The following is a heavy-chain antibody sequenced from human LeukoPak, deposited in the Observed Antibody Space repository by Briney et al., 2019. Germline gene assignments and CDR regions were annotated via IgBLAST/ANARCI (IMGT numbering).Heavy chain of an antibody. D-gene: IGHD3-22*01. CDR3: ARHYYDRTGYYYFDY. V-gene: IGHV4-39*01. J-gene: IGHJ4*02. Sequence: SETLSLTCTVSGGSITGSSYYWGWIRQPPGKGLEWIGSMYYSGSTYYNPSPKSRVTIPVDTSKNQFSLKLSSVTAADTAVYYCARHYYDRTGYYYFDYWGQGTLVTVSS. CDR2: MYYSGST. CDR1: GGSITGSSYY.